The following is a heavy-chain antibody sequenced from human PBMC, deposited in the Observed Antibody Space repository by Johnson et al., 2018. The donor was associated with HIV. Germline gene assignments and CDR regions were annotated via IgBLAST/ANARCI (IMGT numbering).Heavy chain of an antibody. Sequence: QVQLVESGGGVVQPGGSLRLSCAASGFTFSSFGMHWVRQAPGKGLAWVAFIRYDGSNKYFAASVKGRFTISRDNSKNTLYLQMNSLRAEATAVYYCAKGGSGTTRIRAQKGAFDIWGQGTMVTVSS. V-gene: IGHV3-30*02. D-gene: IGHD6-19*01. CDR1: GFTFSSFG. CDR2: IRYDGSNK. CDR3: AKGGSGTTRIRAQKGAFDI. J-gene: IGHJ3*02.